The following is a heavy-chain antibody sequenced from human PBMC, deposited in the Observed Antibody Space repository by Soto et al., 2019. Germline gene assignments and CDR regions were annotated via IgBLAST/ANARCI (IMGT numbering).Heavy chain of an antibody. CDR2: ISYDGSNK. CDR1: GFTFSSYG. D-gene: IGHD3-3*01. CDR3: ARTAYYDFWSGYYRYIHYYYYGMDV. V-gene: IGHV3-30*03. Sequence: GESLRLSCAASGFTFSSYGMHWVRQAPGKGLEWVAVISYDGSNKYYADSVKGRFTISRDNSKNTLYLQMNSLRAEDTAVYYCARTAYYDFWSGYYRYIHYYYYGMDVWGQGTTVTVSS. J-gene: IGHJ6*02.